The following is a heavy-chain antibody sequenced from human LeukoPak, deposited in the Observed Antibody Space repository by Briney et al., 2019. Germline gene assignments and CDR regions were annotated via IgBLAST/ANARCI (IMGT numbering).Heavy chain of an antibody. CDR1: GGSISSYY. CDR3: ARDRGGAYTFDY. CDR2: IYATGST. Sequence: SEALSLTCTVSGGSISSYYWSWIRQPADKGLEWIGRIYATGSTNYNPSLKGRVTISVDTSNNQFSLNLSSVTAADTAIYYCARDRGGAYTFDYWGQGALVTVSS. V-gene: IGHV4-4*07. J-gene: IGHJ4*02. D-gene: IGHD2-21*01.